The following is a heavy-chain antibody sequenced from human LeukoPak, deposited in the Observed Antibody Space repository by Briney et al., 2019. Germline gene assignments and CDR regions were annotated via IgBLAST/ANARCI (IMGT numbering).Heavy chain of an antibody. Sequence: GESLKISCKCSGYSFTSYWIGWVRPMARRGLEWMGIIYPGDSNTRYSPSFHGQATISADNSISIFYLQWSRLKASDTAMYYCARQTPGHYGMDVWGQGTTVTVSS. CDR1: GYSFTSYW. J-gene: IGHJ6*02. CDR2: IYPGDSNT. CDR3: ARQTPGHYGMDV. V-gene: IGHV5-51*01.